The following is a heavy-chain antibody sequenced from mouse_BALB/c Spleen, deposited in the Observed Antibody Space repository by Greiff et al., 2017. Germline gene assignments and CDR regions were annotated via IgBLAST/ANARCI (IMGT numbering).Heavy chain of an antibody. CDR3: ARGRYDGDYAMDY. J-gene: IGHJ4*01. CDR1: GYSFTGYN. CDR2: IDPYNGGT. D-gene: IGHD2-14*01. V-gene: IGHV1S135*01. Sequence: EVQLQESGPELGKPGASVKISCKASGYSFTGYNMYWVKQSHRKSLEWIGYIDPYNGGTSYNQKSKGKATLTVDKSSSTAYMHLNSLTSEDSAIYYCARGRYDGDYAMDYWGQGTSVTVSS.